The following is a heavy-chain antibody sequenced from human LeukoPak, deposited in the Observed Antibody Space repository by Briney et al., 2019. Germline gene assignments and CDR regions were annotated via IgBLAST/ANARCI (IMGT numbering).Heavy chain of an antibody. CDR1: GFTFSSYG. CDR3: AKPSSMTTVTPFDY. Sequence: GRSLRLSCAASGFTFSSYGMHWVRQAPGKGLEWVAFIRYDGSNKYYADSVKGRFTISRDNSKNTLYLQMNSLRAEDTAVYYCAKPSSMTTVTPFDYWGQGTLVTVSS. V-gene: IGHV3-30*02. D-gene: IGHD4-17*01. CDR2: IRYDGSNK. J-gene: IGHJ4*02.